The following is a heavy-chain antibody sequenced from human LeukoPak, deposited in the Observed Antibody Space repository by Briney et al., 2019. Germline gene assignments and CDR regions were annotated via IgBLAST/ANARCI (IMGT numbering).Heavy chain of an antibody. CDR2: IYHSGST. CDR3: ARVSDKPYSPWFDP. Sequence: PSETLSLTCTVSGYSISSGYYWGWIRQPPGKGLEGIGTIYHSGSTYYSPSLKSRVTISVDTSKNQFSLNLSSVTAADTAVYYCARVSDKPYSPWFDPWGQGTLVTVSS. V-gene: IGHV4-38-2*02. J-gene: IGHJ5*02. CDR1: GYSISSGYY. D-gene: IGHD2-21*01.